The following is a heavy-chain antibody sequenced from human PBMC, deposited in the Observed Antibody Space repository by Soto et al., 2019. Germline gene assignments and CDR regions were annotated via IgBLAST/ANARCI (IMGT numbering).Heavy chain of an antibody. V-gene: IGHV1-2*02. J-gene: IGHJ3*02. CDR1: GYTFTGYY. CDR2: INPNSGGT. Sequence: ASVKVSCKASGYTFTGYYMHWVRQAPGQGLEWMGWINPNSGGTNYAQKFQGRVTMTRDTSISTAYMELSRLRSDDEAVYYCAREGITPITNAFDIRGQGTMVTVSS. CDR3: AREGITPITNAFDI. D-gene: IGHD2-15*01.